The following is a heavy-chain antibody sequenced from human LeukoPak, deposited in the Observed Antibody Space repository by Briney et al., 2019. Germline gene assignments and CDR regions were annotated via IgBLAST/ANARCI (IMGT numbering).Heavy chain of an antibody. CDR3: ARLNGGY. J-gene: IGHJ4*02. CDR1: GGSVSGFY. Sequence: PSETLSLTCSVSGGSVSGFYWNWIRRSPGKGLEWIGHVHYSGKTGYNPSLQSRVTMSVDTSTNRFSLESSSVTAADTAVYYCARLNGGYWGQGTLVTVSS. V-gene: IGHV4-59*02. D-gene: IGHD7-27*01. CDR2: VHYSGKT.